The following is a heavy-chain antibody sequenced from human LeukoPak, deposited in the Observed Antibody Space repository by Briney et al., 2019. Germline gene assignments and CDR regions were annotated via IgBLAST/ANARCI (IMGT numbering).Heavy chain of an antibody. D-gene: IGHD1-1*01. CDR3: GAGTTRFDY. CDR1: GYSISSGYY. Sequence: SETLSLTCTVSGYSISSGYYWGWIRQPPGEGLEWIGSLYHSESTSYNPSLKSRVIISVDTSKNQFSLRLSSVTATDTAVYYCGAGTTRFDYWGQGTLVTVSS. V-gene: IGHV4-38-2*02. CDR2: LYHSEST. J-gene: IGHJ4*02.